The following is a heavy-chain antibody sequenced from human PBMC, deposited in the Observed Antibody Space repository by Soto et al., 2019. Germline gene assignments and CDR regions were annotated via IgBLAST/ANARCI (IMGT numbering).Heavy chain of an antibody. D-gene: IGHD1-26*01. J-gene: IGHJ5*02. CDR1: GFTFSNAW. CDR2: IKSKTDGGTR. CDR3: TTVIPKVKWELGP. Sequence: GSLRLSCVASGFTFSNAWMSWVRQAPGKGLEWVGRIKSKTDGGTRDYAGPVKGRFTISRDDPKNTLYLQMKSLKTEDTAVYYCTTVIPKVKWELGPWGQGXLVTVYS. V-gene: IGHV3-15*05.